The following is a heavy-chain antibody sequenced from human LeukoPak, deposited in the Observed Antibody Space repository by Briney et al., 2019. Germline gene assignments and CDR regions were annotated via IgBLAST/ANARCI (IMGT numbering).Heavy chain of an antibody. Sequence: SGTLSLTCTVSGGSISSSNYYWGWIRQPPGKGLEWIGSLYYSGSTYYNPSLESRVTISVDTSKNQFSLKLSSVTAADTAVYYCASGVRDVWGQGTTVTVSS. CDR3: ASGVRDV. J-gene: IGHJ6*02. CDR1: GGSISSSNYY. V-gene: IGHV4-39*01. D-gene: IGHD1-1*01. CDR2: LYYSGST.